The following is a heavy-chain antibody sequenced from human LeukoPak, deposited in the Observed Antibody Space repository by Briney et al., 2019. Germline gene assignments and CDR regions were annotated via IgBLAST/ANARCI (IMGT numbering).Heavy chain of an antibody. J-gene: IGHJ4*02. CDR3: ARMYYYGSGSYGLDY. CDR2: IYYSGST. CDR1: GGSISSYY. V-gene: IGHV4-59*08. Sequence: PSETLSLTCTVSGGSISSYYWSWIRQPPGKGLEWIGYIYYSGSTNYNPSLKSRVTISVDTSTNQFSLKLTSVTAADTAVHYCARMYYYGSGSYGLDYWGQGTLVTVSS. D-gene: IGHD3-10*01.